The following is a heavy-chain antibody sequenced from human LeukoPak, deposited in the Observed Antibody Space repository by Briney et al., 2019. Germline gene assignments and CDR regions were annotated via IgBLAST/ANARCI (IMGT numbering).Heavy chain of an antibody. D-gene: IGHD1-1*01. CDR2: IYHSGSP. CDR3: ARVNINNWHSCDY. Sequence: PSETLSLTCVVSSGSISSSSWWGWVRQPPGKGLEWIGEIYHSGSPNYNPSLKSRVTISVDKSRNHFSLNLSSVTAADTAVYYCARVNINNWHSCDYWGQGTLVTVSS. V-gene: IGHV4/OR15-8*01. CDR1: SGSISSSSW. J-gene: IGHJ4*02.